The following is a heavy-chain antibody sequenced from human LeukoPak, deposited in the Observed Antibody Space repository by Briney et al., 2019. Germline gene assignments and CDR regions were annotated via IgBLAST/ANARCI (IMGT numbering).Heavy chain of an antibody. J-gene: IGHJ4*02. CDR1: GYTFTGYY. Sequence: ASVKVSCKASGYTFTGYYMHWVRQAPGQGLEWMGWINPNSGGTNYAQKFQGRVTMTRDTSISTAYMELSRLRSDDTAVYYCAKDWMPWFGELLSPFDYWGQGTLVTVSS. CDR3: AKDWMPWFGELLSPFDY. V-gene: IGHV1-2*02. CDR2: INPNSGGT. D-gene: IGHD3-10*01.